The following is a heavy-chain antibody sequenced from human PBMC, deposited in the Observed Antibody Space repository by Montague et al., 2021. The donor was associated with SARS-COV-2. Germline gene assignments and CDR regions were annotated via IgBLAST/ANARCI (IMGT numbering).Heavy chain of an antibody. V-gene: IGHV4-59*01. CDR3: ARGSGWMGNAFDI. CDR1: GGSISSYY. CDR2: IYYSGST. J-gene: IGHJ3*02. Sequence: SETLSLTCTVSGGSISSYYWSWIRQPPGKGLEWTGYIYYSGSTNYNPSLKSRVTISVDTSKNQFSLELSSVTAADTAVYYCARGSGWMGNAFDIWGQGTMVTVSS. D-gene: IGHD6-19*01.